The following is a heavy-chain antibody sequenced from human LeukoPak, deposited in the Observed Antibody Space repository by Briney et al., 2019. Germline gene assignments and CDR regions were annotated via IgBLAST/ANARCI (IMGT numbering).Heavy chain of an antibody. Sequence: SETLSLTCTVSSGSVSSGSYYWSWIRQPPGKGLEWIGYIYYSGSTNYNPSLKSRVTISVDTSKNQFSLKLSSGTAADTAVYYCARGFQRGYGPHYGMDVWGQGTTVTVSS. V-gene: IGHV4-61*01. CDR2: IYYSGST. CDR1: SGSVSSGSYY. J-gene: IGHJ6*02. D-gene: IGHD5-12*01. CDR3: ARGFQRGYGPHYGMDV.